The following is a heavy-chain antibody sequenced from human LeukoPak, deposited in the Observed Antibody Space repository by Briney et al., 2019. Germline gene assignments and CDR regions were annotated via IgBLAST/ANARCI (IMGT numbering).Heavy chain of an antibody. V-gene: IGHV3-23*01. Sequence: GGSLRLSCAASGFNFNIYAMSWVRQAPGKGLEWVSSISSNSVYTYYGDSVKGRFTFSRDNSKNTLYLQMNSLRAEDTAIYYCAKDRPNYYESNGHYYRQDGDYWGQGTLVTVSS. CDR1: GFNFNIYA. J-gene: IGHJ4*02. CDR2: ISSNSVYT. D-gene: IGHD3-22*01. CDR3: AKDRPNYYESNGHYYRQDGDY.